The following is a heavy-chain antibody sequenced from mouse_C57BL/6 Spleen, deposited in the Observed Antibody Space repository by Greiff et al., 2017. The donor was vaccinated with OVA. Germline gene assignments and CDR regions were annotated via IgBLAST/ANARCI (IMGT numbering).Heavy chain of an antibody. J-gene: IGHJ3*01. V-gene: IGHV1-22*01. CDR2: INPNNGGT. CDR1: GYTFTDYN. Sequence: EVQLQQSGPELVKPGASVKMSCKASGYTFTDYNMHWVKQSHGKSLEWIGYINPNNGGTSYNQKFKGKATLTVNKSSSTAYMELRSLTSEDSAVYYCASYYDYDDAAWFAYWGQGTLVTVSA. D-gene: IGHD2-4*01. CDR3: ASYYDYDDAAWFAY.